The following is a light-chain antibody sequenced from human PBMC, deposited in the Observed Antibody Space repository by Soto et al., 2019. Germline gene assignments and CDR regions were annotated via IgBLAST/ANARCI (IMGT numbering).Light chain of an antibody. CDR3: QEYDNWPPEGT. CDR1: QSVSIN. V-gene: IGKV3-15*01. CDR2: GAS. Sequence: TVLTQSPGTLSVSPGERASLSCRAIQSVSINLAWYQQKPGQAPRLLIYGASTRATGIPARFSGSGSGTEFTLSINSLQSEDFAVYYCQEYDNWPPEGTFGQGTKVEV. J-gene: IGKJ1*01.